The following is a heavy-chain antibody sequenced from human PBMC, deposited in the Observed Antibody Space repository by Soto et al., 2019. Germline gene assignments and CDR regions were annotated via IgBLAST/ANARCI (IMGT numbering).Heavy chain of an antibody. CDR2: IDPSDSYT. Sequence: GESLKISCKGSGYSFTTYWIGWVRQMPGKGLEWMGRIDPSDSYTNYSPSFQGHVTISADKSISTAYLQWSSLKASDTAMYYCTSSVGAAQRLYYYYGMDVWGQGTTVTVSS. CDR3: TSSVGAAQRLYYYYGMDV. J-gene: IGHJ6*02. CDR1: GYSFTTYW. D-gene: IGHD2-15*01. V-gene: IGHV5-10-1*01.